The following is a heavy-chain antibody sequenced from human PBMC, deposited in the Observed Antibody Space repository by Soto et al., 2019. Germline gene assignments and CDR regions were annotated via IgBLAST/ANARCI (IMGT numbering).Heavy chain of an antibody. V-gene: IGHV1-18*01. D-gene: IGHD2-8*02. J-gene: IGHJ4*02. CDR1: GGTFSSYA. Sequence: GASVKVSCKASGGTFSSYAISWVRQAPGQGLQWMGCINPRNGKTTYAQKFQGRVTMTSDTSTATMYMELNGLKSDDTAIYLCVRSGFDFWGPGTLVTVSS. CDR2: INPRNGKT. CDR3: VRSGFDF.